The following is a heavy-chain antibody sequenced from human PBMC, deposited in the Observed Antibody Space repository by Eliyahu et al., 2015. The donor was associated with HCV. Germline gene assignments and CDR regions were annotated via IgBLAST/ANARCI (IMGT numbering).Heavy chain of an antibody. CDR1: VYTFXSYG. D-gene: IGHD4-23*01. Sequence: QVQLVQSGAEVQXPGASVKXSCKASVYTFXSYGISWVRQAPGQGLEWMGWVSAYNGNTNXAQKLQGRVTMTTDTSTNTAYMELRSLRSDDTAMYYCARGTDYGGNSDFSFGYWGQGTLVTVSS. V-gene: IGHV1-18*04. CDR3: ARGTDYGGNSDFSFGY. J-gene: IGHJ4*02. CDR2: VSAYNGNT.